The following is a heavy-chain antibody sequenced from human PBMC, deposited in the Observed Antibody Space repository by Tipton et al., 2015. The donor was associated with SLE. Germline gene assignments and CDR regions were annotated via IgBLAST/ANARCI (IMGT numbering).Heavy chain of an antibody. J-gene: IGHJ4*02. D-gene: IGHD3-22*01. CDR2: IYYSGST. CDR3: ARRLGSSGFDY. V-gene: IGHV4-59*08. Sequence: TLSLTCTVSGGSISSYYWSWIRQPPGKGLEWIGYIYYSGSTNYNPSLKSRVPISVDTSKNRFSLKLSSVTAADTAVYYCARRLGSSGFDYWGQGTLVTVSS. CDR1: GGSISSYY.